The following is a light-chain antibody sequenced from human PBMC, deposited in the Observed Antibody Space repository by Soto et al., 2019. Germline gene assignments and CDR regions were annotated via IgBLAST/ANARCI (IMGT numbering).Light chain of an antibody. CDR1: QSVSSY. CDR3: QQRSNWPPLT. Sequence: IALTQSPSTLSLSPGERATLSCRASQSVSSYLAWYQQKPGQAPRLLIYDASNRATGIPARFSGSGSGTDFTLTISSLEPEDFAVYYCQQRSNWPPLTFGGGTKVDIK. CDR2: DAS. J-gene: IGKJ4*01. V-gene: IGKV3-11*01.